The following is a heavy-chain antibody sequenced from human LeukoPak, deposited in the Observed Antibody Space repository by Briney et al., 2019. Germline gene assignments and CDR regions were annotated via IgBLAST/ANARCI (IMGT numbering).Heavy chain of an antibody. CDR1: GYTFTGYY. D-gene: IGHD3-3*01. CDR2: INPNSGGT. CDR3: ARDGYDFWSGYFY. Sequence: ASVKVSCKASGYTFTGYYMHWARQAPGQGLEWMGWINPNSGGTNYAQKFQGRVTMTRDTSISTAYMELSRLRSDDTAVYYCARDGYDFWSGYFYWGQGTLVTVSS. V-gene: IGHV1-2*02. J-gene: IGHJ4*02.